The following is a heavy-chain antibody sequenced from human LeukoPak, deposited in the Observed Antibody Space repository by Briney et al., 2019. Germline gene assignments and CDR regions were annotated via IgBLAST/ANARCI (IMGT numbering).Heavy chain of an antibody. Sequence: GGSLRLSCTASGFTFSSYAMNWVRQAPGKGLEWVAAISGSGSTTYYGDFVRGRFTISRDNSKSTNTLYLQINSLRAEDTAVYYCAKDENYDFRGGYQTGIDSWGQGTLVTVSS. J-gene: IGHJ4*02. D-gene: IGHD3-3*01. V-gene: IGHV3-23*01. CDR2: ISGSGSTT. CDR1: GFTFSSYA. CDR3: AKDENYDFRGGYQTGIDS.